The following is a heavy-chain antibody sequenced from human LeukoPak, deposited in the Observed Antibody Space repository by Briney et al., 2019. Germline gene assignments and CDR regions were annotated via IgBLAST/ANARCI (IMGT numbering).Heavy chain of an antibody. Sequence: ASVKASCRASGYSFSTYYMNWVRQAPGHGLEWLGWINTDSGGTNYAQKFLGRVTMTRDKANTTAYLELTGLTSDDTAVYYCTRHVVTLLRGVTQRRENWFDPWGQGTLVTVSS. CDR2: INTDSGGT. CDR3: TRHVVTLLRGVTQRRENWFDP. J-gene: IGHJ5*02. CDR1: GYSFSTYY. D-gene: IGHD3-10*01. V-gene: IGHV1-2*02.